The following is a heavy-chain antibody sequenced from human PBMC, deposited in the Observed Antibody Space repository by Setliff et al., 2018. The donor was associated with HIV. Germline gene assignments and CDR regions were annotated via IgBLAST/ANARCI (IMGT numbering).Heavy chain of an antibody. D-gene: IGHD3-22*01. Sequence: PGESLRLSCAASGLTLSNSAMTWVRQKPWRGLEWVSLIQSGGIIYYADSVKGRFTISRDNSNNTLSLQMSSLRAEDTAQYYCAKLDYYDFSGSWARKAAIDFWGQGTMVTVSS. J-gene: IGHJ3*01. CDR2: IQSGGII. CDR1: GLTLSNSA. CDR3: AKLDYYDFSGSWARKAAIDF. V-gene: IGHV3-23*01.